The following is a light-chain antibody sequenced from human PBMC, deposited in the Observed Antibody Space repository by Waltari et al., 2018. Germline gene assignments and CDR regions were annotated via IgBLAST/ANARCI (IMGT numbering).Light chain of an antibody. CDR3: QHYVKLPVT. J-gene: IGKJ1*01. CDR1: QSVGRS. CDR2: GAS. Sequence: DIVLTQSPGTLSLSPGERATLSCRASQSVGRSLAWYQQKPGQAPRLLIFGASNRATGVPDRFIGIGSGTDFSLTISRLEPEDLAVYFCQHYVKLPVTFGQGTKVEIK. V-gene: IGKV3-20*01.